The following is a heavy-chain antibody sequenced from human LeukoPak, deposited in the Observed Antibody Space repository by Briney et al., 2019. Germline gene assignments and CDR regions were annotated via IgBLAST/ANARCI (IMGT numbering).Heavy chain of an antibody. CDR1: GFTFSTYG. CDR2: ISYDGITK. V-gene: IGHV3-30*03. Sequence: GGSQRLSCVASGFTFSTYGMHWVRQAPGMGLEWLAVISYDGITKHYADSVKGRFTISRDNSKNTVYLEMNSLRAEDTAVYYCVYCSGGNCYYAVRGWTYWGQGTLVTVSS. J-gene: IGHJ4*02. D-gene: IGHD2-15*01. CDR3: VYCSGGNCYYAVRGWTY.